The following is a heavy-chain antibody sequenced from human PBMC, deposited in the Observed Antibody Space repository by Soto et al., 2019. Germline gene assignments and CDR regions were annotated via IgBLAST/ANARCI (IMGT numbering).Heavy chain of an antibody. D-gene: IGHD2-15*01. J-gene: IGHJ4*02. V-gene: IGHV3-30*18. CDR1: GFTFSSYG. Sequence: VQLVESGGGVVQPGRSLRLSCAASGFTFSSYGMHWVRQAPGKGLEWVAVISYDGSNKYYADSVKGRFTISRDNSKNTLYLQMNSLRAEDTAVYYCAKGVVVVVAAEFDYWGQGTLVTVSS. CDR2: ISYDGSNK. CDR3: AKGVVVVVAAEFDY.